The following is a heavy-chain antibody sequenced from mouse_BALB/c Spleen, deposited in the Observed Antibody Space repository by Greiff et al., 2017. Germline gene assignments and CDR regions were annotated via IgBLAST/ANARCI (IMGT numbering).Heavy chain of an antibody. Sequence: EVKLMESGPELVKPGASVKMSCKASGYTFTSYVMHWVKQKPGQGLEWIGYINPYNDGTKYNEKFKGKATLTSDKSSSTAYMELSSLTSEDSAVYYCARSLPSYGSSYGFAYWGQGTLVTVSA. CDR3: ARSLPSYGSSYGFAY. CDR2: INPYNDGT. V-gene: IGHV1-14*01. CDR1: GYTFTSYV. J-gene: IGHJ3*01. D-gene: IGHD1-1*01.